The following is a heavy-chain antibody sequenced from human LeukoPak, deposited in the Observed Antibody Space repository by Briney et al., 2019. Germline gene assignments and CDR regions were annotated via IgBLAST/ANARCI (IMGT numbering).Heavy chain of an antibody. J-gene: IGHJ3*02. D-gene: IGHD2-2*01. CDR1: GYTFTGYY. CDR2: INLNSGGT. V-gene: IGHV1-2*02. CDR3: ARSSPVVPAASPYDAFDI. Sequence: GASVKVSCKASGYTFTGYYMHWVRQAPGQGLEWMGWINLNSGGTNYAQKFQGRVTMTRDTSISTAYMELSRLRSDDTAVYYCARSSPVVPAASPYDAFDIWGQGTMVTVSS.